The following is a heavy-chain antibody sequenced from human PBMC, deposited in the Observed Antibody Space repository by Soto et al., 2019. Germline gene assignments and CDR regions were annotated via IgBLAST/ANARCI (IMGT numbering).Heavy chain of an antibody. Sequence: ASVKVSCKASGNTVPNYAIHWVRQAPGQRLEWMGWINGGNGNTYYSEHFQGRVTLTRDTSASTAYMELSSLRSEDTAVYYCASCPQNCITSSPCCLFFDYWGQGTLVTVSS. D-gene: IGHD3-10*01. CDR1: GNTVPNYA. J-gene: IGHJ4*02. CDR2: INGGNGNT. CDR3: ASCPQNCITSSPCCLFFDY. V-gene: IGHV1-3*01.